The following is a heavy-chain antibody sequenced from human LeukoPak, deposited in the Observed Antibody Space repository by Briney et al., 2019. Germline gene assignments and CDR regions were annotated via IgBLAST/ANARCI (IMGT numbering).Heavy chain of an antibody. CDR2: LYSGGST. CDR1: GFTVSTNY. Sequence: GGSLRLSCAASGFTVSTNYMGWVRQAPGKGLEWVSVLYSGGSTYYPDSEKGRFTISRDNSQNTLYLQMDSLRPEDTAVYYCARLSDSSTYGAFDIWGHGTMVTVSS. CDR3: ARLSDSSTYGAFDI. D-gene: IGHD3-22*01. V-gene: IGHV3-66*02. J-gene: IGHJ3*02.